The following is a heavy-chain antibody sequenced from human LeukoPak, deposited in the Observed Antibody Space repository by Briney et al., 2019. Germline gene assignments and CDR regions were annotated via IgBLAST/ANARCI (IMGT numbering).Heavy chain of an antibody. D-gene: IGHD6-13*01. CDR2: IYPGDSDT. CDR3: ANLIAARGS. CDR1: GFTFTDYW. Sequence: GESLKISCKGSGFTFTDYWIGWVRQMPGKGLEWTGIIYPGDSDTRYSPSFLGQVTISVDKSINTAYLQWSSLKASDTAMYYCANLIAARGSWGQGTLVTVSS. J-gene: IGHJ5*02. V-gene: IGHV5-51*01.